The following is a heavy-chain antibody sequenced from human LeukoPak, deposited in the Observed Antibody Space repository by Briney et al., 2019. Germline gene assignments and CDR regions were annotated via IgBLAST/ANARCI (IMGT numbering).Heavy chain of an antibody. CDR2: IISSSSYI. CDR1: GFTFSSYS. Sequence: GGSLRLSCGASGFTFSSYSMKWVRQAPGKGLEWVSSIISSSSYIYYADSVKGRFTISRDNAKNSLYLQMNSLRAEDTAVYYCARGGAAVTNNWFDPWGQGTLVTVAS. V-gene: IGHV3-21*01. CDR3: ARGGAAVTNNWFDP. D-gene: IGHD4-17*01. J-gene: IGHJ5*02.